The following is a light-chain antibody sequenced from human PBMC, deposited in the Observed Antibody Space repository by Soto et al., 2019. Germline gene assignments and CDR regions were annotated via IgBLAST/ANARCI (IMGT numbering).Light chain of an antibody. CDR2: DVS. J-gene: IGLJ3*02. CDR1: SSDVGGYNY. Sequence: QSALTQPASVSGSPGQSITISCTGTSSDVGGYNYVSWYQQHPGKAPKLMIYDVSNRPSGVSNRFSGSKSGNTASLTISGLQAEDEADYYCSSYTSSSINWVFGGGTKVTVL. V-gene: IGLV2-14*01. CDR3: SSYTSSSINWV.